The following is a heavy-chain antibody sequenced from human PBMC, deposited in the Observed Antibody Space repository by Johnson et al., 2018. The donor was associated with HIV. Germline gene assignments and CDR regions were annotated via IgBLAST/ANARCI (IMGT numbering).Heavy chain of an antibody. CDR1: GFTLSNHW. Sequence: VQLVESGGGLVQPGGSLRLSCAASGFTLSNHWMSWVRQAPGKGLEYVANVNQDGSAKFYVDSVKGRFTISRDNAKTTLYLQMNSLRAEDTAVYYCARERHGYNWGHDAFDIWGQGTMVAVSS. D-gene: IGHD5-24*01. CDR3: ARERHGYNWGHDAFDI. CDR2: VNQDGSAK. J-gene: IGHJ3*02. V-gene: IGHV3-7*01.